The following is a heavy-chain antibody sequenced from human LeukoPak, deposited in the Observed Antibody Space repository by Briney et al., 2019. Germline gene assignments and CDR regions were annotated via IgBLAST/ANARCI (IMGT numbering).Heavy chain of an antibody. CDR1: GGSISSHY. J-gene: IGHJ4*02. CDR2: IYYSGST. D-gene: IGHD4-23*01. CDR3: ARGYGGLSYFDY. V-gene: IGHV4-59*11. Sequence: SSETLSLTCTVSGGSISSHYWSWIRQPPGKGLEWIGYIYYSGSTNYNPSLKSRVTISVDTSKNQFSLKLSSVTAADTAVYYCARGYGGLSYFDYWGQGTLVTVSS.